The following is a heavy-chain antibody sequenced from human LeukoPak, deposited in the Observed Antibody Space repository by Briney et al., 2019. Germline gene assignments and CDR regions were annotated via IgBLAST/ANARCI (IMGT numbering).Heavy chain of an antibody. J-gene: IGHJ5*02. Sequence: PGGSLRLSCAASGFTFSDYYMSWIRQAPGKGLKWVSYISSSGSTKYYADSVKGRFTVSRDNAKNSLDLQMNSLRADDTAVYYCARDSTSVGAFDPWGQGALVTVSS. CDR1: GFTFSDYY. V-gene: IGHV3-11*01. CDR2: ISSSGSTK. CDR3: ARDSTSVGAFDP.